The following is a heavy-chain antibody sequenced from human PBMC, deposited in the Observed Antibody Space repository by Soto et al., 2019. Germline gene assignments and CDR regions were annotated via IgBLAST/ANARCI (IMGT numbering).Heavy chain of an antibody. Sequence: SVKVSCKASGDTFSFYTINWVRQAPGLGLEWMGRVNPIVSMSNYAQKYQGRVTITADKSTNTAYMQLSSLRSEDTAVYYFATDRRDILTGYLRGGMDVWGQGTTVTVSS. V-gene: IGHV1-69*04. CDR2: VNPIVSMS. CDR3: ATDRRDILTGYLRGGMDV. D-gene: IGHD3-9*01. CDR1: GDTFSFYT. J-gene: IGHJ6*02.